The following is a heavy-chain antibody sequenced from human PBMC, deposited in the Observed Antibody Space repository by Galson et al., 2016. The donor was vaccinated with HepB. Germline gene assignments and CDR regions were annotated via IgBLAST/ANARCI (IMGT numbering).Heavy chain of an antibody. CDR2: ISGSGGSI. Sequence: SLRLSCAASGFTFSTYAMTWVRQAPGKGLEWVATISGSGGSIYYADSVKGRFTISRDNSKNTLFLQMKRLRDEDTALYYCAKYRSATYYTDYFEYWGQGTLVTVPS. D-gene: IGHD1-26*01. V-gene: IGHV3-23*01. J-gene: IGHJ4*02. CDR1: GFTFSTYA. CDR3: AKYRSATYYTDYFEY.